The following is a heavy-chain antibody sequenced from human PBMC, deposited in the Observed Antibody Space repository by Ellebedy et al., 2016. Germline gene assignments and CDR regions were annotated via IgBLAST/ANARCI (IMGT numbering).Heavy chain of an antibody. CDR2: IRVYNGDS. Sequence: ASVKVSCXASGDTFTTYGISWVRQAPGQGLEWMGWIRVYNGDSNYAQKLQGRGTMTTDTSTSTAYMELRSLRSDDTAVYYCARGRRWQAPYFDYWGQGTLVTVSS. CDR1: GDTFTTYG. CDR3: ARGRRWQAPYFDY. D-gene: IGHD4-23*01. V-gene: IGHV1-18*01. J-gene: IGHJ4*02.